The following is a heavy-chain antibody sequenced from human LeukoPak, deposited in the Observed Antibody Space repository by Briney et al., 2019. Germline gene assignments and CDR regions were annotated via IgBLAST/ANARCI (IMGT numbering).Heavy chain of an antibody. J-gene: IGHJ2*01. Sequence: ASVKVSCKASGYTFTGYYMHWVRQAPGQGLEWMGWINPNSGGTNYAQKFQGRVSMTRDTSITTAYMELSRLSSDDTAVYYCARHPGKVTNDWYFDLWGRGTLVTVSS. CDR1: GYTFTGYY. D-gene: IGHD4-23*01. CDR3: ARHPGKVTNDWYFDL. CDR2: INPNSGGT. V-gene: IGHV1-2*02.